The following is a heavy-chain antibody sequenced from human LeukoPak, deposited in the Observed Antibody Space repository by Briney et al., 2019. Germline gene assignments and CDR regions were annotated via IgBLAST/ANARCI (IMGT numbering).Heavy chain of an antibody. CDR3: ATYPYSSGWPFDY. J-gene: IGHJ4*02. D-gene: IGHD6-19*01. Sequence: ASVKVSCKVSGYTLTELSMHWVRQAPGKGLEWMGGFDPEDGETIYAQKFQGRVTITEDTSTDTAYMELSSLRSEDTAVYYCATYPYSSGWPFDYWGQGTLVTVSS. CDR2: FDPEDGET. CDR1: GYTLTELS. V-gene: IGHV1-24*01.